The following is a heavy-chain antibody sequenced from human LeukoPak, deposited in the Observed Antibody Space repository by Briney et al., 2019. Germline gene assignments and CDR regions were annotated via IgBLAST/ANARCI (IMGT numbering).Heavy chain of an antibody. Sequence: SETLSLTCTVSGGSISSGSYYWSWIRQPAGKGLEWIGRIYTSGSTNYNPSLKSRVTISVDTSKNQFSLKLSSVTAADTAVYYCVRDKGHFDVDFRGQGTLVTVSS. CDR2: IYTSGST. CDR1: GGSISSGSYY. V-gene: IGHV4-61*02. CDR3: VRDKGHFDVDF. D-gene: IGHD3-9*01. J-gene: IGHJ4*02.